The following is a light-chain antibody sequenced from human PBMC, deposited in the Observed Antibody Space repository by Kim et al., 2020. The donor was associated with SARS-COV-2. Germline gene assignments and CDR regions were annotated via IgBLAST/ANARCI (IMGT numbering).Light chain of an antibody. CDR1: SSDVGGYNY. CDR2: DVS. V-gene: IGLV2-14*03. J-gene: IGLJ2*01. Sequence: GQSITISCTGTSSDVGGYNYVSWYQQHPGKAPKLIIYDVSNRPSGVSNRFSGSKSGNTASLTISGLQAEDEADYYCSSHRSTSTVEFGGGTQLTVL. CDR3: SSHRSTSTVE.